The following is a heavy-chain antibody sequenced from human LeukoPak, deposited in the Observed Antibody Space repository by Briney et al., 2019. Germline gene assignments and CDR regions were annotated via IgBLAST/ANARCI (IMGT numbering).Heavy chain of an antibody. J-gene: IGHJ3*02. Sequence: GESLKISCKGSGYSFTSYLIGWVRQMPGKGLEWMGIIYPGDSDTRYSPSFQGQVTISADKSISTAYLQWSSLKASDTAMYYCARRIDCSSTSCRAFDIRGQGTIVTVSS. CDR1: GYSFTSYL. D-gene: IGHD2-2*01. V-gene: IGHV5-51*01. CDR2: IYPGDSDT. CDR3: ARRIDCSSTSCRAFDI.